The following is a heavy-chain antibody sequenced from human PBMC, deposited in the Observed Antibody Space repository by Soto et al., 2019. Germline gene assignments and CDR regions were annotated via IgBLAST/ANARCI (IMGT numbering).Heavy chain of an antibody. J-gene: IGHJ4*02. CDR3: ARAHPRRGIDY. D-gene: IGHD3-10*01. CDR1: GGSFSGYY. Sequence: QVQLQQWGAGLLKPSETLSLTCAVYGGSFSGYYWSWIRQPPGKGLEWIGEINHSGSTNYNPSLTSRVTISVDTSKNQFSLTLSSVTAADTAVYYCARAHPRRGIDYWGQGTLVTVSS. CDR2: INHSGST. V-gene: IGHV4-34*01.